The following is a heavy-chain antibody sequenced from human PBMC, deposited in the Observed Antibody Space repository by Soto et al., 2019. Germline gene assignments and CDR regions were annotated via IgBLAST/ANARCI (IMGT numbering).Heavy chain of an antibody. V-gene: IGHV4-59*01. CDR2: ISTTGST. CDR1: RSRDSISGYY. J-gene: IGHJ4*02. D-gene: IGHD5-18*01. Sequence: SETLSLTCTVSRSRDSISGYYWSWIRQPPGEGLELIGYISTTGSTVLNPSLQSRVTISVDTSKKQVSLKLTSVTAADTAKYFCARGLETYTYGLAYWGQGALVTVSS. CDR3: ARGLETYTYGLAY.